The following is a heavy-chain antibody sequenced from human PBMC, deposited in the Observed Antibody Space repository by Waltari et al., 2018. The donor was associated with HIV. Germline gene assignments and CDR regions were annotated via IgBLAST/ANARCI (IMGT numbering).Heavy chain of an antibody. D-gene: IGHD5-18*01. Sequence: EVQLVASGGGLVQPGGSLRLSCAASGLTFRSYWMSWVRQAPGKGLEWVDNIKQDGSEEYYVDSVKGRFTISRDNAKNSLYLQMNSLRAEDTAVYYCATLGGGYSYGALDYWGQGTLVTVSS. J-gene: IGHJ4*02. CDR2: IKQDGSEE. V-gene: IGHV3-7*01. CDR1: GLTFRSYW. CDR3: ATLGGGYSYGALDY.